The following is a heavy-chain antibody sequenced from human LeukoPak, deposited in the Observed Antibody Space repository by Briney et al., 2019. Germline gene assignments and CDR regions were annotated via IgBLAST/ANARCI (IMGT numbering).Heavy chain of an antibody. CDR2: INRSGST. CDR3: ARASLAGSYP. V-gene: IGHV4-34*01. J-gene: IGHJ5*02. CDR1: GGSFSGYY. D-gene: IGHD3-10*01. Sequence: SETLSLTCAVYGGSFSGYYWSWIRQPPGKGLEWIGEINRSGSTNYNPSLKSRVTISVDTSKNQFSLKLSSVTAADTAVYYCARASLAGSYPWGQGTLVTVSS.